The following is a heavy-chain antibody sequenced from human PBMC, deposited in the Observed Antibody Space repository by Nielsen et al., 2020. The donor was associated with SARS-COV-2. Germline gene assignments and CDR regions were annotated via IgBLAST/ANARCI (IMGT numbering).Heavy chain of an antibody. CDR1: GYTFTSYG. CDR2: ISAYNGNT. J-gene: IGHJ5*02. CDR3: ARVDDSSGYYLRNWFDP. Sequence: ASVKVSCKASGYTFTSYGISWVRQAPGQGLEWMEWISAYNGNTNYAQKLQGRVTMTTDTSTSTAYMELRSLRSDDTAVYYCARVDDSSGYYLRNWFDPWGQGPLVTVSS. V-gene: IGHV1-18*01. D-gene: IGHD3-22*01.